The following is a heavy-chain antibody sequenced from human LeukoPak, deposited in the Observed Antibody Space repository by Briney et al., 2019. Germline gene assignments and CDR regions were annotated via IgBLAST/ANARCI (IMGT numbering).Heavy chain of an antibody. CDR3: ARDRRGTTMLDY. J-gene: IGHJ4*02. CDR1: GDSVSTNSAA. V-gene: IGHV6-1*01. CDR2: TYYRSKWYN. D-gene: IGHD3-10*02. Sequence: SQTLSLTCAISGDSVSTNSAAWNWIRQSPSSGLEWLGRTYYRSKWYNDYAVSVKSRITINPDTSKNQFSLHLNSVTPEDTAMYYCARDRRGTTMLDYWGQGTLVTVSS.